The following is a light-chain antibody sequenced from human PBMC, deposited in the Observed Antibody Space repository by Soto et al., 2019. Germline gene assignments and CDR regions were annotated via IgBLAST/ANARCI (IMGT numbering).Light chain of an antibody. CDR1: QSVNSH. J-gene: IGKJ1*01. Sequence: EIVMTQSPATLSVSPGESATISCRASQSVNSHLAWYQQRPGQAPRLLIYGASTRATGVPARFSGSGYGTEFTLTINSLPSEAFAVYYCQQYKNWLWPFGQGTKVDI. CDR3: QQYKNWLWP. V-gene: IGKV3-15*01. CDR2: GAS.